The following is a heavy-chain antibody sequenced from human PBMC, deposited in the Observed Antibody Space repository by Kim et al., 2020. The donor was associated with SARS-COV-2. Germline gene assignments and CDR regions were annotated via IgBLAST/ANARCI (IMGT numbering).Heavy chain of an antibody. Sequence: GGSLRLSCAASGFIFSTCTMHWVRQAPGKGLEWVSGILYDGRNKYYADSVKGRFTISRDNSKNTLHLQMNSLRPEDTAVYYCARYVGAKDYWVQGTLVTV. D-gene: IGHD1-26*01. CDR1: GFIFSTCT. CDR2: ILYDGRNK. J-gene: IGHJ4*02. CDR3: ARYVGAKDY. V-gene: IGHV3-30*04.